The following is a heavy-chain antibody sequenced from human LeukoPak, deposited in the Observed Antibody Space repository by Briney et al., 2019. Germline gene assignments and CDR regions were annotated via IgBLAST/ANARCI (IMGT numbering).Heavy chain of an antibody. CDR3: AKENEQQTSPRATYGLDG. Sequence: PGGSLRLSCAASGFTFSNCGMSWVRQAPGKGLEWVSAISGSGVYTYYVDSAKGRFTISRDNAKNTVYLQMNSLRAEDTAVYYCAKENEQQTSPRATYGLDGWGQGTTVTVSS. CDR1: GFTFSNCG. J-gene: IGHJ6*02. D-gene: IGHD6-13*01. V-gene: IGHV3-23*01. CDR2: ISGSGVYT.